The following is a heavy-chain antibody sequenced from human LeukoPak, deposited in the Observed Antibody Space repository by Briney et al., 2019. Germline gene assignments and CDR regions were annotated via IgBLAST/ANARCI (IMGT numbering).Heavy chain of an antibody. D-gene: IGHD3-22*01. CDR2: IYHSGST. Sequence: SETLSLTCTVSGYSISSGYYWGWIRQPPGKGLEWIGSIYHSGSTYYNPSLKSRVTISVDTSKNQFSLKLSSVTAADTAVYYCARGGTYYYDSSGYYPPDYWGQGTLVTVSS. CDR3: ARGGTYYYDSSGYYPPDY. V-gene: IGHV4-38-2*02. J-gene: IGHJ4*02. CDR1: GYSISSGYY.